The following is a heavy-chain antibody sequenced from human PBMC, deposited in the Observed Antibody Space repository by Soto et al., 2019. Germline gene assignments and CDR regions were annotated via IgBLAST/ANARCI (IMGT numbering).Heavy chain of an antibody. V-gene: IGHV1-3*01. CDR1: GYTFTSYA. CDR2: INAGNGNT. CDR3: ARATLIVGAILPHY. Sequence: QVQLVQSGAEVKKPGASVKVSCKASGYTFTSYAMHWVRQAPGQRLEWMGWINAGNGNTKYSQKFQGRVTITRDTSASTAYMELSSLRSEDTAVYYCARATLIVGAILPHYWGQGTLVTVSS. J-gene: IGHJ4*02. D-gene: IGHD1-26*01.